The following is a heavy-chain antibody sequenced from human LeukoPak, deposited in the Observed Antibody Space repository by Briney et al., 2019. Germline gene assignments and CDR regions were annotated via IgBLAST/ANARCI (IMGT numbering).Heavy chain of an antibody. CDR1: VYTFTKYD. CDR2: MNPNSGNT. V-gene: IGHV1-8*01. CDR3: ARGPSRNWFDP. J-gene: IGHJ5*02. Sequence: ASVTVSFTASVYTFTKYDIDWVRQATGQGLEWMGSMNPNSGNTGYAQKFQGRVTMTRNTSISTAYMELSSLRSEDTAVYYCARGPSRNWFDPWGQGTLVTVSS.